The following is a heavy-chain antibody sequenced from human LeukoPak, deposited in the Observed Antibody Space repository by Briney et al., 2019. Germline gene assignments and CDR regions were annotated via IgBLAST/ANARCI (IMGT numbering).Heavy chain of an antibody. CDR1: GFTFSSYA. D-gene: IGHD3-10*01. V-gene: IGHV3-23*01. Sequence: PAGGSLRLSCAASGFTFSSYAMTWVRRAPGKGLEWVSTIEVGGAITHYAASVKGWFTISRDNTKNTLYLQMNSLRAEDTAVYYCATDLSLWYRGVIYYWGQGTLVTVSS. CDR2: IEVGGAIT. J-gene: IGHJ4*02. CDR3: ATDLSLWYRGVIYY.